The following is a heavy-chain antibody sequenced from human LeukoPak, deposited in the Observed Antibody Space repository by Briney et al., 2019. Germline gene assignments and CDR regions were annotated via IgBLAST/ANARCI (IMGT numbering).Heavy chain of an antibody. CDR1: GVSISSSSFY. Sequence: SETLSLTCTVSGVSISSSSFYWGWIRQPPGKGLEWIGSISYSGSTYYKSSLKSRVTISVDTSKNQLSLKLSSVTAADTAVYYCARCRYSGKLAFDYWGQGTLVTVSS. CDR2: ISYSGST. CDR3: ARCRYSGKLAFDY. V-gene: IGHV4-39*07. J-gene: IGHJ4*02. D-gene: IGHD1-26*01.